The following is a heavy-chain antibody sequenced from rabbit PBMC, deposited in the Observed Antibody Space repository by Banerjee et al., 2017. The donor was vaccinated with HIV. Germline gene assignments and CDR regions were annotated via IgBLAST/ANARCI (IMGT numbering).Heavy chain of an antibody. CDR2: INGVTGKA. V-gene: IGHV1S45*01. Sequence: QEQLVESGGGLVQPEGSLTLTCTASGFDFSNKVVMCWVRQAPGKGLEWFACINGVTGKAVCASWAKGRFSCSKISSTTGTRQRTSPTAAVTATCFCARDLDGVIGGNFGWWGPGT. D-gene: IGHD1-1*01. J-gene: IGHJ4*01. CDR3: ARDLDGVIGGNFGW. CDR1: GFDFSNKVV.